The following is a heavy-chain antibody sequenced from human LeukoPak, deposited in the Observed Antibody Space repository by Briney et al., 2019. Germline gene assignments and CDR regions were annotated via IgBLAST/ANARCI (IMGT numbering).Heavy chain of an antibody. Sequence: ASVKVSCKVSGYTLTELSIHWVRQAPGKGLEWMGGFDREHGETIYAQKSQGRVTLTEDTSTDTADMELSSLKSEDTAVYYCATGDGYYWGQGTLVTVSS. D-gene: IGHD3-10*01. V-gene: IGHV1-24*01. J-gene: IGHJ4*02. CDR3: ATGDGYY. CDR2: FDREHGET. CDR1: GYTLTELS.